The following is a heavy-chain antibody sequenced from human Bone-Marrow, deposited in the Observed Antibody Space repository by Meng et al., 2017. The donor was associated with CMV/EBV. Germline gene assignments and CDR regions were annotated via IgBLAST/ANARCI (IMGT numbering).Heavy chain of an antibody. CDR2: ISSSSSYI. D-gene: IGHD2-2*01. CDR3: ARDEGFDIVVVPSGGDYGGNSGFDS. V-gene: IGHV3-21*01. CDR1: GFTFSSYS. J-gene: IGHJ4*02. Sequence: GGSLRLSCAASGFTFSSYSMNWVRQAPGKGLEWVLSISSSSSYIFYADSVKGRFTIPRDNAKNSPYLQMNSLRAEATAVYYCARDEGFDIVVVPSGGDYGGNSGFDSWGQGTLVTVSS.